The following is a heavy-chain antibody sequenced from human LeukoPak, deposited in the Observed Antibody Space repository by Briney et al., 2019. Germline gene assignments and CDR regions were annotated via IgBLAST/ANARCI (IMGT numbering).Heavy chain of an antibody. CDR1: GGSISSSSYY. V-gene: IGHV4-39*07. CDR3: ARERDYYGSGSQAWFDP. CDR2: IYYSGST. Sequence: SETLSLTCTVSGGSISSSSYYWGWIRQPPGKGLEWIGSIYYSGSTYYNPSLKSRVTISVDTSKNQFSLKLSSVTAADTAVYYCARERDYYGSGSQAWFDPWGQGTLVTVSS. D-gene: IGHD3-10*01. J-gene: IGHJ5*02.